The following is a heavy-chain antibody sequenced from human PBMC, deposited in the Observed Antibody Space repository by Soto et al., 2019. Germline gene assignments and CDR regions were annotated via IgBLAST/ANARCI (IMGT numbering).Heavy chain of an antibody. CDR3: ARVPSRAHHFAMAV. D-gene: IGHD2-2*01. CDR2: IYYSGNT. CDR1: GGTINSGGYY. J-gene: IGHJ6*02. V-gene: IGHV4-31*03. Sequence: TLSLTCSVSGGTINSGGYYWTWIRQHPGRGLECIGYIYYSGNTYYNPSLKSRLTISLDTSENQFSMKLNSVTVADTTVYYCARVPSRAHHFAMAVWGQGTAVTVSS.